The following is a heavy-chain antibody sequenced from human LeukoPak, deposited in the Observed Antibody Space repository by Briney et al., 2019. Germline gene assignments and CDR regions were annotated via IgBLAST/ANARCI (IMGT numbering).Heavy chain of an antibody. CDR1: GYTFTSYG. CDR2: ISAYNGNT. CDR3: ARGASETYYDFWSGYYYYGMDV. J-gene: IGHJ6*02. D-gene: IGHD3-3*01. V-gene: IGHV1-18*01. Sequence: ASVKVSCKASGYTFTSYGISWVRQAPGQGLEWMGWISAYNGNTNYAQKLQGRVTMTTDTSTSTAYMELRSLRSDDTAVYYCARGASETYYDFWSGYYYYGMDVWGQGTTVTVSS.